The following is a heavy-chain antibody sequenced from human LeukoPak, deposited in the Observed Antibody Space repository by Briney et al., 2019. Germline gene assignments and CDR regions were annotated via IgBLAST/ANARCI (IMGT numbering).Heavy chain of an antibody. D-gene: IGHD2-2*01. J-gene: IGHJ5*02. CDR2: IKPNSGGT. V-gene: IGHV1-2*06. CDR1: GYTFTGYY. CDR3: ARARGDIVVVPAAIWFDP. Sequence: ASVKVSCKASGYTFTGYYMHWVRQAPGQGLEWMGRIKPNSGGTNYAQKFQGRVSMTRDTSISTAYMELSRLRSDDTAVYYCARARGDIVVVPAAIWFDPWGQGTLVTVSS.